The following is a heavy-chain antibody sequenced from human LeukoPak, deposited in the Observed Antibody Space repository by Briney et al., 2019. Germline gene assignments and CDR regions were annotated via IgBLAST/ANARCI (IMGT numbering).Heavy chain of an antibody. CDR3: ARDSVAASNWFDP. D-gene: IGHD6-25*01. CDR2: INPSSGHT. V-gene: IGHV1-46*01. Sequence: ASVKVSCKASGYIFTVHNMHWVRQASGQGLEWMGTINPSSGHTSYAQKFQGRISMTRDMSTSTVYMELSSLRSEDTAVYYCARDSVAASNWFDPWGQGTLVTVSS. CDR1: GYIFTVHN. J-gene: IGHJ5*02.